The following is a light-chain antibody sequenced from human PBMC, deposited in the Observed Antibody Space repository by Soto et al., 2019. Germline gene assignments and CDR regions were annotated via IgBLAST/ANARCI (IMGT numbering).Light chain of an antibody. CDR1: SSDVGGYNY. CDR2: DVT. CDR3: GSYTRSGPGVV. V-gene: IGLV2-14*03. J-gene: IGLJ2*01. Sequence: QSVLTQPASVSGSPGQSITISCTGTSSDVGGYNYVSWYQQHPGKAPKLMIYDVTNRPSGVSNRFSGSKSGNTASLTISGLQAEDEADYYCGSYTRSGPGVVFGGGTKVTVL.